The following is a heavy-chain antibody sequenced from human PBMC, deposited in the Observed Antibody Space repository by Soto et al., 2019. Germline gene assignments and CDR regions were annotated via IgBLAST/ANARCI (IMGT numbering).Heavy chain of an antibody. J-gene: IGHJ4*02. CDR2: ISSDGSTI. D-gene: IGHD3-10*01. Sequence: QVLLVESGGGVVQPGTSLTLSCAASGFPFTSYAMHWVRQTPEKGLQWLTIISSDGSTIHYVDSVKGRFTISRDNSNNTVSLQMNSQRADETAVYYWARRTGSGSFLMDYWGQGTMVTVSS. V-gene: IGHV3-30-3*01. CDR1: GFPFTSYA. CDR3: ARRTGSGSFLMDY.